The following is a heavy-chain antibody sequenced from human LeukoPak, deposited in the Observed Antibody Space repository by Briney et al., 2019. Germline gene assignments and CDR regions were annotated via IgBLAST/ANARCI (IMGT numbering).Heavy chain of an antibody. CDR1: GFSFSDFT. D-gene: IGHD4-23*01. CDR2: ISSSGSTI. V-gene: IGHV3-48*04. CDR3: ARDYGGNSGVDY. J-gene: IGHJ4*02. Sequence: GSLRLSCAASGFSFSDFTMTWVRQAPGKGLEWVSYISSSGSTIYYADSVKGRFTISRDNAKNSLYLQMNSLRAEDTAVYHCARDYGGNSGVDYWGQGTLVAVSS.